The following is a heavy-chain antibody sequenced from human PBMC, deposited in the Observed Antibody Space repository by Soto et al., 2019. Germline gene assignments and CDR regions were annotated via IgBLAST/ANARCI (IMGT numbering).Heavy chain of an antibody. D-gene: IGHD6-13*01. Sequence: QLQLVQSGAEVKKPGSSVKVSCKASGGTFSSYAISWVRQAPGQWLEWMGGIIPIFGTANYAQKFQGRVTITADESTSTAYMELSSLRSEDTAVYYCARDEIAAAGTLIGWFDPWGQGTLVTVSS. V-gene: IGHV1-69*01. CDR1: GGTFSSYA. J-gene: IGHJ5*02. CDR3: ARDEIAAAGTLIGWFDP. CDR2: IIPIFGTA.